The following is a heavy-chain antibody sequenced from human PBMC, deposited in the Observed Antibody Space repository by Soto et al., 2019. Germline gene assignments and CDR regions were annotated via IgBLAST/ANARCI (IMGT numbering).Heavy chain of an antibody. CDR1: GFTVSSNY. Sequence: EVQLVESGGGLVQPGGSLRLSCAASGFTVSSNYMSWVRQAPGKGLEWVSVIYSGGSTYYADSVKGRFTISRHNSKNTLYLQMNSLRAEDTAVYYCASADRKYYYYGMDVWGQGTTVTVSS. CDR3: ASADRKYYYYGMDV. V-gene: IGHV3-53*04. J-gene: IGHJ6*02. CDR2: IYSGGST.